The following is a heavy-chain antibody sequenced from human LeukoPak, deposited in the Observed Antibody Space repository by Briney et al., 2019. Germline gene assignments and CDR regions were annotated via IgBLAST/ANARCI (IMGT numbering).Heavy chain of an antibody. CDR2: IYSGGST. V-gene: IGHV3-53*01. CDR1: GFTVSSNH. D-gene: IGHD3-10*01. CDR3: ARQMVRGVILGSFDY. J-gene: IGHJ4*02. Sequence: PGGSLRLSCAASGFTVSSNHMSWVRQAPGKGLEWVSVIYSGGSTYYADSVKGRFTISRDNSKNTLYLQMNSLRAEDTAVYYCARQMVRGVILGSFDYWGQGTLVTVSS.